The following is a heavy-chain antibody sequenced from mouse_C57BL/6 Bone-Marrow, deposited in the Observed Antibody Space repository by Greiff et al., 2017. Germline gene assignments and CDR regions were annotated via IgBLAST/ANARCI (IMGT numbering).Heavy chain of an antibody. CDR2: IYPGDGDT. J-gene: IGHJ2*01. CDR3: ARDWDYFDY. Sequence: QVHVKQSGAELVKPGASVKISCKVSGYAFSPYWMNWVKQRPGKGLEWIGQIYPGDGDTNYNGKFKGKATLTADKSSSTAYMQLSSLTSEDSAVDFCARDWDYFDYWGQGTTLTVSS. V-gene: IGHV1-80*01. D-gene: IGHD4-1*01. CDR1: GYAFSPYW.